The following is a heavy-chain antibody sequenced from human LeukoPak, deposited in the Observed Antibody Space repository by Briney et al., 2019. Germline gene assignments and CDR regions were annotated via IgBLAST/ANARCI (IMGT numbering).Heavy chain of an antibody. D-gene: IGHD2-2*01. CDR1: GFTFSSYN. CDR2: ISGSSSYI. J-gene: IGHJ4*02. V-gene: IGHV3-21*01. Sequence: GGSLRLSCAASGFTFSSYNMNWVRQAPGKGLEWVSSISGSSSYIYYADSVKGRFTISRGNAKNSLYLQMSSLRAEDTAMYYCARDRYASYWGQGTLVTVSS. CDR3: ARDRYASY.